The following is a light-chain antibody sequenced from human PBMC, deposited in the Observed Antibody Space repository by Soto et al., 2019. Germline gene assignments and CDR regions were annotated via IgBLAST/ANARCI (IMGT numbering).Light chain of an antibody. Sequence: QSVLTQPASVSGSPGQSITISCTGTSSDVGGYNYVSWYQQHPGKAPKLMIYEVTNRPSGVSNRFSGSKAGNTASLTISGLQAEDEADYYCSSYTMSSTLGVFGGRTKLTVL. CDR3: SSYTMSSTLGV. J-gene: IGLJ2*01. CDR1: SSDVGGYNY. V-gene: IGLV2-14*01. CDR2: EVT.